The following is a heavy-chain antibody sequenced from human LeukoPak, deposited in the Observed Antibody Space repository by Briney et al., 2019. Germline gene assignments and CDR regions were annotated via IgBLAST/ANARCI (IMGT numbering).Heavy chain of an antibody. CDR2: IKSDGSTT. CDR3: ARDRRDGDKWP. Sequence: GGSLRLSCAASGFTFSSYRMHWVRQAPGKGPVWVSRIKSDGSTTIYADSVKGRFTISRDNARSTLYLQMNNLRAEDTAVYYCARDRRDGDKWPWGQGTLVTVSS. D-gene: IGHD5-24*01. J-gene: IGHJ5*02. CDR1: GFTFSSYR. V-gene: IGHV3-74*01.